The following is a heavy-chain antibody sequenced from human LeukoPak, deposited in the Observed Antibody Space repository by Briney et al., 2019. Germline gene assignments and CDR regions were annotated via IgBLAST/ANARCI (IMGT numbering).Heavy chain of an antibody. CDR1: GDGLSVSSDV. Sequence: PSQTLSLTCAISGDGLSVSSDVWNWVRQSPSRGLEWLERTYYKSKWHNDYAVSVKSRITISPDTSKNQFSLHLNSVTPEDTAVYYCARDADWGYDAYDIWGQGTMVTVSS. J-gene: IGHJ3*02. CDR3: ARDADWGYDAYDI. V-gene: IGHV6-1*01. CDR2: TYYKSKWHN. D-gene: IGHD7-27*01.